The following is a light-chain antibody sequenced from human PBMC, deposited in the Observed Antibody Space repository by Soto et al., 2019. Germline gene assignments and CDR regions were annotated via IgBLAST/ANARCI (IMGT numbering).Light chain of an antibody. CDR2: EVT. CDR3: AAWHDSLSGVI. J-gene: IGLJ2*01. V-gene: IGLV2-8*01. Sequence: QSALTQPPSASGSPGQSVTISCTGTSSDVGGYDYVSWYQQHPGKAPKLMIYEVTIRPSGVSDRFSGSKSGNTASLTVSGLQAEDEADYYCAAWHDSLSGVIFGGGTKLTVL. CDR1: SSDVGGYDY.